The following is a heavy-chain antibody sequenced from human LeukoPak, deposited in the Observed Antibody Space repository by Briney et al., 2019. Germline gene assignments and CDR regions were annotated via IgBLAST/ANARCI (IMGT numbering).Heavy chain of an antibody. J-gene: IGHJ3*01. D-gene: IGHD1-26*01. CDR2: IYYTGII. CDR1: GFTFSSYS. V-gene: IGHV4-59*08. Sequence: GSLRLSCAASGFTFSSYSMNWVRQAPGKGLEWIAYIYYTGIINYNPSLRSRATISLDLSKNHFSLRLTSVTAADTAVYYCARYLPSGGSWVAFDVWGQGTMVTVSS. CDR3: ARYLPSGGSWVAFDV.